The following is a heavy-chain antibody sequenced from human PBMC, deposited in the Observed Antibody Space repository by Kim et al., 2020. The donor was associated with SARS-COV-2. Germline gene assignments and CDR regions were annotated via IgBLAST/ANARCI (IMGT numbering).Heavy chain of an antibody. CDR2: INGGGSAT. Sequence: GGSLRLSCAASGFTFNNYGMTWVRQVPGKGLEWVSKINGGGSATYYADSVKGRFTISRDNAKNMLYLQMNSLRVEDAALYYCARDVYSGLGGVSGYFGTWGQGTPPTVPA. J-gene: IGHJ1*01. CDR1: GFTFNNYG. CDR3: ARDVYSGLGGVSGYFGT. D-gene: IGHD5-12*01. V-gene: IGHV3-23*01.